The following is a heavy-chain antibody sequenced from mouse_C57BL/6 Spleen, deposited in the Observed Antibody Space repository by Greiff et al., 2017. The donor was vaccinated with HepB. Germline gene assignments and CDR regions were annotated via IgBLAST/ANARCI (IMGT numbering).Heavy chain of an antibody. Sequence: EVQLVESGPGLVKPSQSLSLICSVSGYSITSGYYWNWIRQFPGNKLEWMGYLCYDGSNNYNPSLKNRISITRDTSKNQFFLKLNSVTTEDTATYYCARRGDEGYFDYWGQGTTLTVSS. V-gene: IGHV3-6*01. CDR3: ARRGDEGYFDY. CDR1: GYSITSGYY. J-gene: IGHJ2*01. CDR2: LCYDGSN.